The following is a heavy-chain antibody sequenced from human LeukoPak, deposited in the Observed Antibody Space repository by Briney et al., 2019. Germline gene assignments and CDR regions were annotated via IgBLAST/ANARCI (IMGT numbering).Heavy chain of an antibody. CDR1: GYTFTSYD. CDR3: ARTPIHYDSSGSTWGACDI. CDR2: MNPNSGNT. Sequence: ASVKVSCKASGYTFTSYDINWVRQATGQGLEWMGWMNPNSGNTGYAQKFQGRVTITRNTSISTAYMELSRLISDDTAVYYCARTPIHYDSSGSTWGACDIWGQGTMVTVSS. D-gene: IGHD3-22*01. J-gene: IGHJ3*02. V-gene: IGHV1-8*03.